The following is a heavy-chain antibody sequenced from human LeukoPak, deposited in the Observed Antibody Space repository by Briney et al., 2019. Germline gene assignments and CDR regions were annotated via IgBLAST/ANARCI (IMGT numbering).Heavy chain of an antibody. CDR3: ARAVAGVPDY. CDR2: IYHSGST. J-gene: IGHJ4*02. Sequence: SETLSLTCTVSGYSISSGYYWGWIRQPPGKGLEWIGSIYHSGSTYYNPSLKSRVTISVDTSKNQFSLKLSSVTAADTAVYYCARAVAGVPDYWGQGTLVTVSS. V-gene: IGHV4-38-2*02. D-gene: IGHD6-19*01. CDR1: GYSISSGYY.